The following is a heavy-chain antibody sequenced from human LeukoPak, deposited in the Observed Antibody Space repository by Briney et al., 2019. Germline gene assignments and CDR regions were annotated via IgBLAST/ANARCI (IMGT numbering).Heavy chain of an antibody. J-gene: IGHJ3*02. Sequence: SETLSLTCTVSGYSISSGYYWGWIRQPPGKGLEWIGSMYHSGSTYSNPSLKSRVTISVDTSKNQFSLKLNSVTAADTAVYYCARELGYCSGDSCYSLNAFDIWGQGTMVTVSS. D-gene: IGHD2-15*01. CDR3: ARELGYCSGDSCYSLNAFDI. CDR2: MYHSGST. CDR1: GYSISSGYY. V-gene: IGHV4-38-2*02.